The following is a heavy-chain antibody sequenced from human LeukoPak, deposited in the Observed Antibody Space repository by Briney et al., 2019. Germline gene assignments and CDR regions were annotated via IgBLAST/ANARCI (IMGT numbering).Heavy chain of an antibody. CDR1: GGSISSYY. CDR3: ARVLGCSTTSCYAAYIDS. J-gene: IGHJ4*02. Sequence: SETLSLTCTVSGGSISSYYWIWVRQPPGKGLERIVYIYYSGTTNYNPSLKSRVTISVDTSKNQFSLKLSSVTAADTAVYYCARVLGCSTTSCYAAYIDSWGQGTLVTVSS. CDR2: IYYSGTT. V-gene: IGHV4-59*01. D-gene: IGHD2-2*01.